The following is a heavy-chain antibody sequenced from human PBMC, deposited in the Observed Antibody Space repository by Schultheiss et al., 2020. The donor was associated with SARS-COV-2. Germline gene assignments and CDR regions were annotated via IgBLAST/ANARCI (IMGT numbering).Heavy chain of an antibody. J-gene: IGHJ4*02. Sequence: SETLSLTCTVSGGSLINSFWTWIRQPPGKGLEWIGYISDSLSTKYSPSLKSRVTISSDTSKNQFSLTLTSVTAADTAVYFCAYTTGGIAVAIDCWGQGTLVTVSS. D-gene: IGHD6-19*01. V-gene: IGHV4-59*01. CDR2: ISDSLST. CDR3: AYTTGGIAVAIDC. CDR1: GGSLINSF.